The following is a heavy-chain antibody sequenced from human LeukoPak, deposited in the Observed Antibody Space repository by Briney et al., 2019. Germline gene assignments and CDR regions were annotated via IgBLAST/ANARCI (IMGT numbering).Heavy chain of an antibody. CDR3: ARPPGPNYDYVWGSYP. Sequence: SETLSLTCTVSGYSITGGYYWGWIRQPPGRGMAWIVTVYHSGSTYYNPSLKSRVTILVEASKNQFSLTLSSVTAADTAVYYCARPPGPNYDYVWGSYPWGQGTLVTVSS. V-gene: IGHV4-38-2*02. D-gene: IGHD3-16*02. CDR1: GYSITGGYY. CDR2: VYHSGST. J-gene: IGHJ4*02.